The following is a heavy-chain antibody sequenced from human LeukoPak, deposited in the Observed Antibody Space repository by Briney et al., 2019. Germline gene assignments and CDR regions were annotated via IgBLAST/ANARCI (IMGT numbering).Heavy chain of an antibody. CDR2: IDWDDDK. J-gene: IGHJ4*02. Sequence: SGPTLVNPTQTLTLTCTFSGSSLRTSGMRVSWIRQPPGKALEWLARIDWDDDKFYSTSLKTRLTISKDTSKNQVVLTMTNMDPVDTATYYCARIPPRGSSSSVDYFDYWGQGTLVTVSS. CDR1: GSSLRTSGMR. CDR3: ARIPPRGSSSSVDYFDY. V-gene: IGHV2-70*04. D-gene: IGHD6-6*01.